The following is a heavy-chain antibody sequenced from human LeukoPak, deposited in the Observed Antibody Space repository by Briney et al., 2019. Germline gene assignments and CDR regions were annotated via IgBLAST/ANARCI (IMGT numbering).Heavy chain of an antibody. CDR3: ASNPGRGDWFDP. V-gene: IGHV3-23*01. D-gene: IGHD3-10*01. Sequence: GGSLRLSCAASGSSLAMSWVRQAPGKGPEWVSSISESGSATHHADSAKGRFTISRDNSKNTLYLQMNSLRAEDTAVYYCASNPGRGDWFDPRGQGTLVTVSS. CDR2: ISESGSAT. CDR1: GSSLA. J-gene: IGHJ5*02.